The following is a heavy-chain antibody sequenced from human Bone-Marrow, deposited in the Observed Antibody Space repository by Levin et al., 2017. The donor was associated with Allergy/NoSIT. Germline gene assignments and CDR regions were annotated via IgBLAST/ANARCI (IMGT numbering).Heavy chain of an antibody. CDR2: IYPGDSDT. Sequence: KCGESLKISCKGSGYSFTNYWIGWVRQMPGKGLEWMGIIYPGDSDTRYSPSFQGQVTISADKSVSTAYLQWSSLQASDTAMYYCARQGIDASYYYMDVWGKGTTVTVSS. CDR3: ARQGIDASYYYMDV. D-gene: IGHD2-2*01. V-gene: IGHV5-51*01. J-gene: IGHJ6*03. CDR1: GYSFTNYW.